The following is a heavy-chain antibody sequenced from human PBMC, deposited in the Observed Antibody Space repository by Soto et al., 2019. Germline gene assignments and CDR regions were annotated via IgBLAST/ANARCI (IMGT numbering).Heavy chain of an antibody. CDR3: ARRRGGTAMVFDP. V-gene: IGHV4-39*01. CDR2: IHYSGST. D-gene: IGHD5-18*01. CDR1: GDSISSSSYY. Sequence: QLQLQESGPGLVKPSETLSLTCTVSGDSISSSSYYWGWIRQPPGKGLEWIGSIHYSGSTYYNPSLKSRVTISVDTSKNQFSLKLSSVTAADTTVYYCARRRGGTAMVFDPWGQGTLVTVSS. J-gene: IGHJ5*02.